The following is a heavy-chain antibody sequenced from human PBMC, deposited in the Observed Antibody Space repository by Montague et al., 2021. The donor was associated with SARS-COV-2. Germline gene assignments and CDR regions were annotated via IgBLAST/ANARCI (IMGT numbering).Heavy chain of an antibody. CDR3: ARIDSSSWPNFDY. D-gene: IGHD6-13*01. V-gene: IGHV2-70*01. Sequence: PALGKPTQTLTLTCTFSGFSLSTSGMCVSWIRQPPGKALEWLALIDWDDDKYYSTSLKTRLTISKDTSKNQVILTMTNMDPVDTATYYCARIDSSSWPNFDYWGQGTLVTVSS. CDR1: GFSLSTSGMC. J-gene: IGHJ4*02. CDR2: IDWDDDK.